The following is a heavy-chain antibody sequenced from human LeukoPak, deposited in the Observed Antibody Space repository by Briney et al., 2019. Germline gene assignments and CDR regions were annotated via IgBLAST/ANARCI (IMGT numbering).Heavy chain of an antibody. D-gene: IGHD1-26*01. J-gene: IGHJ3*02. CDR1: GYTFTSYG. CDR3: ARETRFLRSESAFDI. CDR2: ISAYNGNT. V-gene: IGHV1-18*01. Sequence: ASVKVSCKASGYTFTSYGISWVRQAPGQGLEWMGWISAYNGNTNYAQKLQGRVTMTTDTSTSTAYMELRSLRSDDTAVYYCARETRFLRSESAFDIWGQGTMVTVSS.